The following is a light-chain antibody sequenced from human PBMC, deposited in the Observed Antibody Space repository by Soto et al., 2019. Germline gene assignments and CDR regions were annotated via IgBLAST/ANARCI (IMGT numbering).Light chain of an antibody. CDR1: QGIRSA. CDR3: VQHYSYPLT. J-gene: IGKJ4*01. Sequence: AIQLTQSPSSLSASVGDRVTITCRASQGIRSALGWYQQKPGKVPKLLIYAASTLQSGVPSRFSGSGSGTDFTLTISSLQPEDFATYYCVQHYSYPLTFGGGTKVDIK. CDR2: AAS. V-gene: IGKV1-6*01.